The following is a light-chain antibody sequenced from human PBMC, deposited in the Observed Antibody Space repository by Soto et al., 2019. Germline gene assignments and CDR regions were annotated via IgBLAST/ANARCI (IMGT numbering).Light chain of an antibody. CDR3: SSWKTSTTTI. Sequence: QSALTQPASVSGSPGQSITISCTGTSSDIGAYNFVSWYQQHPGKAPKLMLYDVNIRPSGVSSRSSGSKSSNTASLAISGLQANDEAEYYGSSWKTSTTTIFGAGTKRTI. CDR1: SSDIGAYNF. V-gene: IGLV2-14*03. CDR2: DVN. J-gene: IGLJ2*01.